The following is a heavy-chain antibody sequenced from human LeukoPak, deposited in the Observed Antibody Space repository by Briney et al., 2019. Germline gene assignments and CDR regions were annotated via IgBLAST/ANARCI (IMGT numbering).Heavy chain of an antibody. J-gene: IGHJ5*02. D-gene: IGHD3-22*01. V-gene: IGHV1-69*06. CDR3: ARDRAEYYYDSSGTFPAGS. Sequence: GSSVKVSCKASGGTFSSYAISSVRQAPGQGLEWMGRIIPIFGTANYAQKFQGRVTITADKSTSTAYMELSSLRSEDTAVYYCARDRAEYYYDSSGTFPAGSWGQGTLVTVSS. CDR2: IIPIFGTA. CDR1: GGTFSSYA.